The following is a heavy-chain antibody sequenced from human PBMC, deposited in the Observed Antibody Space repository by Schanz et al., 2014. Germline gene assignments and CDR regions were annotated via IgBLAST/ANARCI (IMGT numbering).Heavy chain of an antibody. CDR1: GYTFTSYG. Sequence: QVQLVQSGDEVKKPGASVKVSCKASGYTFTSYGISWVRQAPGQGLEWMGRIIPILGIATYAQKFQGRVTFTADKSTSTAYMELSSLRSDDTAVYYCARGGGPEDVFDIWGQGTILTVSS. CDR2: IIPILGIA. V-gene: IGHV1-69*04. J-gene: IGHJ3*02. CDR3: ARGGGPEDVFDI. D-gene: IGHD5-12*01.